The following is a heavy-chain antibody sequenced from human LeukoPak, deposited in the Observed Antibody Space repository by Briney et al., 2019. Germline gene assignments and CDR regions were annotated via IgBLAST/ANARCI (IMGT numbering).Heavy chain of an antibody. V-gene: IGHV4-59*01. Sequence: SETLSLTCTVSGGSISSYYWSWIRQPPGKGLEWIGYIYYSGSTNYNPSLKSRVTISVGTSKNQFSLKLSSVTAADTAVYYCAREGVAAAAIRGYYYYYMDVWGKGTTVTVSS. CDR2: IYYSGST. CDR3: AREGVAAAAIRGYYYYYMDV. D-gene: IGHD6-13*01. CDR1: GGSISSYY. J-gene: IGHJ6*03.